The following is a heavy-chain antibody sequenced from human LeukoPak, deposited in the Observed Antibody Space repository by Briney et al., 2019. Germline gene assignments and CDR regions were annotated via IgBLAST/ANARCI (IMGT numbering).Heavy chain of an antibody. D-gene: IGHD3-22*01. CDR2: IKQDGSEK. CDR1: GFHFSSYW. Sequence: GGSLRLSCAASGFHFSSYWMSWVRQAPGKGLEWVANIKQDGSEKYYVDSVKGRFTISRDNAKNSLYLQMNSLRAEDTAVYYCARDRGQYSSGYYDYWGQGTLVTVSS. CDR3: ARDRGQYSSGYYDY. V-gene: IGHV3-7*05. J-gene: IGHJ4*02.